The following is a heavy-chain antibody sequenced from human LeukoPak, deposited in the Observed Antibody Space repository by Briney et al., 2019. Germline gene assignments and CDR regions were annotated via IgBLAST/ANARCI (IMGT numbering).Heavy chain of an antibody. CDR1: GFTFSSYA. D-gene: IGHD6-13*01. J-gene: IGHJ4*02. V-gene: IGHV3-23*01. CDR3: AKEGGYSSSWYGSYFDY. Sequence: PGGSLRLSCAASGFTFSSYAMSWVRQAPGKGLEWLSAIRGSGGDTYYADSVKGRFTVSRDDSKNTLYLQMNSLRAEDTAVYYCAKEGGYSSSWYGSYFDYWGQGTLVTVSS. CDR2: IRGSGGDT.